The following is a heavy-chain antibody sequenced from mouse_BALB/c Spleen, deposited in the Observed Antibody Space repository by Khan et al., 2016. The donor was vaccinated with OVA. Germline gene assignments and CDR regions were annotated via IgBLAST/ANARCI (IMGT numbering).Heavy chain of an antibody. J-gene: IGHJ3*01. D-gene: IGHD1-2*01. CDR3: ARRNYFGYTFAY. CDR1: GYTFTDYY. Sequence: VQLQESGAELARPGASVKLSCKASGYTFTDYYINWVKLRTGQGLEWIGEISPGSGDTYYNERFKGKAKLTADKSSSTAYMQLSSLTSEASAVYFCARRNYFGYTFAYWGQGTLVTVSA. V-gene: IGHV1-77*01. CDR2: ISPGSGDT.